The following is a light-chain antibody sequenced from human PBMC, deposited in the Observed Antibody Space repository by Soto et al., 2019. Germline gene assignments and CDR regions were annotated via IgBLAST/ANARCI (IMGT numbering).Light chain of an antibody. CDR2: GNG. J-gene: IGLJ1*01. Sequence: QSVLTQPPSVSGSPGQSGTISCSWTSSSIGAVYEVHWYHQLPGTAPKLVVSGNGNRPSGVPDRLSASKSGASASLAITGLQAEDEGHYYCQSYDKRLTAYVFGTGTKVTVL. CDR3: QSYDKRLTAYV. CDR1: SSSIGAVYE. V-gene: IGLV1-40*01.